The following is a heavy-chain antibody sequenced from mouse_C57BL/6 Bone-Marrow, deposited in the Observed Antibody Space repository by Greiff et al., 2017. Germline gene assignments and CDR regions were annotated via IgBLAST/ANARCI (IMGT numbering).Heavy chain of an antibody. Sequence: QVQLQQSGAELARPGASVKLSCKASGYTFTSYGISWVKQRTGQGLEWIGEIYPRSGNTYYNEKFKGKDTLTADKSSSTAYMELRSLTSEDSAVYFCAGYGNYRAWFAYWGQGTLVTVSA. V-gene: IGHV1-81*01. CDR3: AGYGNYRAWFAY. CDR2: IYPRSGNT. CDR1: GYTFTSYG. J-gene: IGHJ3*01. D-gene: IGHD2-1*01.